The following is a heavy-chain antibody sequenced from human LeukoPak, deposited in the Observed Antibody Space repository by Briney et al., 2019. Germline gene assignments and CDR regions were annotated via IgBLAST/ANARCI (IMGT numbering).Heavy chain of an antibody. CDR3: ATPSGYCSSTSCSMFDY. CDR2: IIPIFGTA. Sequence: ASVKVSCKASGGTFSSYAISWVRQAPGQGLEWMGGIIPIFGTANYAQKFQGRVTITTDESTSTAYMELSSLRSEDTAVYYCATPSGYCSSTSCSMFDYWGQGTLVTVSS. CDR1: GGTFSSYA. V-gene: IGHV1-69*05. J-gene: IGHJ4*02. D-gene: IGHD2-2*01.